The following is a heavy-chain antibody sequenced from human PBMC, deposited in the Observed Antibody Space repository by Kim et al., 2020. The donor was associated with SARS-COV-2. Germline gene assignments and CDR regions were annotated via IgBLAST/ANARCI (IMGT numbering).Heavy chain of an antibody. CDR1: GFTFSSYS. V-gene: IGHV3-21*01. CDR2: ISSSSSYI. D-gene: IGHD3-16*01. Sequence: GGSLRLSCAASGFTFSSYSMNWVRQAPGKGLEWVSSISSSSSYIYYADSVKGRFTISRDNAKNSLYLQMNSLRAEDTAVYYCARDVLRWGVFDYWGQGTLVTVSS. J-gene: IGHJ4*02. CDR3: ARDVLRWGVFDY.